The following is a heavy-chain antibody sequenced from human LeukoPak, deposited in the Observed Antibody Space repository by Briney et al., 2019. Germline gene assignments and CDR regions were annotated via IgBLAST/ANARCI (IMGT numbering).Heavy chain of an antibody. CDR2: IYYSGST. D-gene: IGHD4-23*01. J-gene: IGHJ2*01. Sequence: SETLSLTCTVSGGSISGYYYNWIRQPPGKGLEWIGYIYYSGSTNYNPSLKSRVTISLDTSKNQFSLKLSSVTNADTAVYYCARSVVTLYWYFDLWGRGTLVTVSS. V-gene: IGHV4-59*01. CDR3: ARSVVTLYWYFDL. CDR1: GGSISGYY.